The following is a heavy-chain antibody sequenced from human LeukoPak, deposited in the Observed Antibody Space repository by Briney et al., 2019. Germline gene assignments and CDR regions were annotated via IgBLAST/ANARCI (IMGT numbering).Heavy chain of an antibody. V-gene: IGHV3-30*04. CDR2: ISYDGSNQ. Sequence: GGSLRLSCAASGFTSSSYAMHWVRQAPGKGLEWVAVISYDGSNQYYADSVKGRFTISRDNSKNTLYLQMNSLRAEDTAVYYCARDPSGYYDSVYFDYWGQGTLVTVSS. CDR3: ARDPSGYYDSVYFDY. CDR1: GFTSSSYA. J-gene: IGHJ4*02. D-gene: IGHD3-22*01.